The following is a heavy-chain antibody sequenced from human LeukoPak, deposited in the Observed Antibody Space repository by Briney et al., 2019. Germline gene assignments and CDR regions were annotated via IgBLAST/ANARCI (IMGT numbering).Heavy chain of an antibody. Sequence: SETLSLTCSVSGGSISSGSYYWAWIRQPPGKGLEWIASIHYNGNAFYNPSLKSRVTMSVDTSKNQFSLKLSSVTAADTAAYYCARGRLWLEGYYYYYYMDVWGKGTTVTISS. CDR3: ARGRLWLEGYYYYYYMDV. D-gene: IGHD6-19*01. CDR2: IHYNGNA. J-gene: IGHJ6*03. CDR1: GGSISSGSYY. V-gene: IGHV4-39*07.